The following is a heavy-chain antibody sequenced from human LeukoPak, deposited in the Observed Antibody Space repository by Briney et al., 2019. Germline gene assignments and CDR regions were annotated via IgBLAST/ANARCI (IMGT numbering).Heavy chain of an antibody. CDR2: IYTSGST. J-gene: IGHJ4*02. D-gene: IGHD3-10*01. V-gene: IGHV4-4*07. CDR3: ARDRSVRGVITPYFDY. Sequence: SETLSLTCTVSGGSIGSYYWSWIRQPAGKGLEWIGRIYTSGSTNYNPSLKSRVTMSVDTSKNQFSLKLSSVTAADTAVYYCARDRSVRGVITPYFDYWGQGTLVTVSS. CDR1: GGSIGSYY.